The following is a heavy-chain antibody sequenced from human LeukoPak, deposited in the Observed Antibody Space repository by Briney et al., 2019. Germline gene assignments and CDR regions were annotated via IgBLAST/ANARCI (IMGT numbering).Heavy chain of an antibody. D-gene: IGHD3-22*01. V-gene: IGHV3-48*03. CDR3: AKDDYYDTSGYRD. J-gene: IGHJ4*02. CDR2: ISSSGSTI. CDR1: GFTFSSYE. Sequence: GGSLRLSCAASGFTFSSYEMNWVRQAPGKGLEWVSYISSSGSTIYYADSVKGRFTISRDNAKNSLYLQMNSLRAEDTAVYYCAKDDYYDTSGYRDWGQGTLVTVSS.